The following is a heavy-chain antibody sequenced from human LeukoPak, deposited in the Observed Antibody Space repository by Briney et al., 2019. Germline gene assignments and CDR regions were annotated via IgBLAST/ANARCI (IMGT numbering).Heavy chain of an antibody. Sequence: GGSLRLSCAAPGLTISNNFMGWVRQAPGEGLEWVSLVYSGGSTYSADSVKGRFTISRDNSKNTLHLQMNSLRAEDTAVYYSARDTDYYGSGRHGYFDHWGQGTLVTVSS. J-gene: IGHJ1*01. CDR3: ARDTDYYGSGRHGYFDH. D-gene: IGHD3-10*01. CDR2: VYSGGST. CDR1: GLTISNNF. V-gene: IGHV3-66*01.